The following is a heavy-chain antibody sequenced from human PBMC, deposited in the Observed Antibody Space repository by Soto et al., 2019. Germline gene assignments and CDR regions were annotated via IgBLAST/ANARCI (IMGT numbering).Heavy chain of an antibody. D-gene: IGHD2-2*01. CDR1: GFTFSSYA. J-gene: IGHJ1*01. CDR3: AKDPPEDIVVVPAANRRTTGYFQH. Sequence: GGSLRLSCAASGFTFSSYAMSWVRQAPGKGLEWVSAISGSGGSTYYADSVKGRFTISRDNSKNSLYLQMNSLRAEDTAVYYCAKDPPEDIVVVPAANRRTTGYFQHWGQGTLVTVSS. V-gene: IGHV3-23*01. CDR2: ISGSGGST.